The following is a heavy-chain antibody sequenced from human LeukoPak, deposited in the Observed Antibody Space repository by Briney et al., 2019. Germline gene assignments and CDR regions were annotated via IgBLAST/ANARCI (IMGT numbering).Heavy chain of an antibody. V-gene: IGHV3-48*04. J-gene: IGHJ3*01. D-gene: IGHD2-2*01. CDR3: ARSGYCTSTSCLNGRGAFDR. CDR1: GFIFSSYI. CDR2: IGSSSNPR. Sequence: GGSLRLSCAASGFIFSSYIMNWVRQAPGKGLEWGSYIGSSSNPRFYADSVRGRFTISRDNAKNSLSLEMNSLRAEDSAVYYCARSGYCTSTSCLNGRGAFDRWGQGTMVTVSS.